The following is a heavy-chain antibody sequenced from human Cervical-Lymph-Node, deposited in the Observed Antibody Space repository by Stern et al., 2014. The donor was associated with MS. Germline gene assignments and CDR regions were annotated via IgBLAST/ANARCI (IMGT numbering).Heavy chain of an antibody. Sequence: QVQLVQSGGGVVQPGRSLTLSCAASGFSLSNSAMHWVRQAPGKWLEWVAVMSYVGGNKKYGDSVKGRFSISRDMANNTLFLQMNSLRLEDTAVYYCMGVGDAMHVWGQGTTVIVSS. CDR2: MSYVGGNK. CDR1: GFSLSNSA. V-gene: IGHV3-30*03. CDR3: MGVGDAMHV. J-gene: IGHJ6*02.